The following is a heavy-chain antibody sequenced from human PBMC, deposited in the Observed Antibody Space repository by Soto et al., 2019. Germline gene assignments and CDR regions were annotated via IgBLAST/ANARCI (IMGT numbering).Heavy chain of an antibody. CDR2: IIPIFGTA. Sequence: QVQRVQSGAEVKKPVSSVKVSCKASGGTFISYAISWVRQAPGQGLEWMGGIIPIFGTANYAQKFQGRVTITADESTSTAYMELSSLRSEDTSVYYCARSLPGRGDYFYYFDYWGQGTLVTVSS. J-gene: IGHJ4*02. CDR1: GGTFISYA. CDR3: ARSLPGRGDYFYYFDY. V-gene: IGHV1-69*12. D-gene: IGHD2-21*02.